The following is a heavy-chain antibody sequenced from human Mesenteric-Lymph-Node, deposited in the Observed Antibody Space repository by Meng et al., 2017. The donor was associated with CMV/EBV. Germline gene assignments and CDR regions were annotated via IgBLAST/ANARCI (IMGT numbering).Heavy chain of an antibody. CDR3: AKRSD. CDR2: IWYDGSNK. J-gene: IGHJ4*02. V-gene: IGHV3-33*08. Sequence: GESLKISCAASGFTFSSYAMSWVRQAPGKGLEWVAVIWYDGSNKYYADSVKGRFTISRDNSKNTLYLQMNSLRAEDTAVYYCAKRSDWGQGTLVTVSS. CDR1: GFTFSSYA.